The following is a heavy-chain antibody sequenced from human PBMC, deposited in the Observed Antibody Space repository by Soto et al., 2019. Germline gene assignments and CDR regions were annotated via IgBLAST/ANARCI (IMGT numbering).Heavy chain of an antibody. V-gene: IGHV4-4*02. CDR2: IYRTGST. CDR3: ASRDPGTSVDY. CDR1: GGSFTSNNW. D-gene: IGHD1-7*01. J-gene: IGHJ4*02. Sequence: ETLSLTCAVSGGSFTSNNWWTWVRQPPGQGLEWIGEIYRTGSTNYNPSLRSRVTISLDKSENQFSLKVTSLTAADTAVYYCASRDPGTSVDYWGQGTLVTVSS.